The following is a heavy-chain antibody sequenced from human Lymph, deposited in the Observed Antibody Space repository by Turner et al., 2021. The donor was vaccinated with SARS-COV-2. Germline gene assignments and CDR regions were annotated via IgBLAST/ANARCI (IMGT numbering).Heavy chain of an antibody. V-gene: IGHV3-23*01. Sequence: EVQLLESGGGLVQPGGSLRLSCAVSGFTFNNYAMSWVRQAPGKGLEWVSTMSGSGGSTYYEDSVKGRFIISRDNSKNTLYLQMNSLRAEDTAVYYCANLYPTVSWEFPYGMDVWGQGTTVTVSS. J-gene: IGHJ6*02. D-gene: IGHD3-16*01. CDR3: ANLYPTVSWEFPYGMDV. CDR2: MSGSGGST. CDR1: GFTFNNYA.